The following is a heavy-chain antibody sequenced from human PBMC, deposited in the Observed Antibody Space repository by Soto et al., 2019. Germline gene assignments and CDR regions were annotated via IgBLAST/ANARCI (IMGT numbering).Heavy chain of an antibody. CDR2: ISYDGSNK. V-gene: IGHV3-30-3*01. D-gene: IGHD1-26*01. CDR3: ARDKGGWFDP. J-gene: IGHJ5*02. CDR1: GFTFSSYA. Sequence: QVQLVESGGGLVQPGRSLRLSCAASGFTFSSYAMHWVRQAPGKGLEWVAVISYDGSNKYYADSVKGRFTISRDNSKNRLYLQMNSLGAEDTAVYYCARDKGGWFDPWGQGTLVTLSS.